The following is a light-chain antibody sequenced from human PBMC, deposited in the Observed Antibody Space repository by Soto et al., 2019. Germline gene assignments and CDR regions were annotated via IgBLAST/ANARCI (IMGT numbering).Light chain of an antibody. CDR3: AAWDDSLNGPV. CDR2: GND. Sequence: QAVVTQPPSASGTPVQRVAISCSGSSSNIGSHTVNWYQQLPGTAPKLLIYGNDQRPSGVPDRFSGSKSGTSASLAISGLQSEDEVDYYCAAWDDSLNGPVVGGGTKVTVL. J-gene: IGLJ3*02. V-gene: IGLV1-44*01. CDR1: SSNIGSHT.